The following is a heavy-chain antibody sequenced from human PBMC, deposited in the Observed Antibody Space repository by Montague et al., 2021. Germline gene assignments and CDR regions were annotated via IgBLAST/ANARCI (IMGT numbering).Heavy chain of an antibody. CDR1: SGSIFHAH. CDR3: AKQDYFVSGTSYKGFDP. Sequence: SETLSLTCTVSSGSIFHAHWSWVRQPPGKGPEWLGYMYYDGATSXNPSLKSRVTMSIDTSTNQFSLKLSFVTAADTAVYYCAKQDYFVSGTSYKGFDPWGQGILVTVSS. D-gene: IGHD3-10*01. CDR2: MYYDGAT. V-gene: IGHV4-59*08. J-gene: IGHJ5*02.